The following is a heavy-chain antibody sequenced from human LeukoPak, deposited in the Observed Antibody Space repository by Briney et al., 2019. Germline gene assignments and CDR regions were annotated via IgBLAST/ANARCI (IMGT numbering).Heavy chain of an antibody. CDR1: GFTFSSYA. CDR3: ASSNHRYCSTPSCYTVDY. V-gene: IGHV3-30-3*01. J-gene: IGHJ4*02. CDR2: ISYDGSNK. Sequence: GGSLRLSCAVSGFTFSSYAVHWVRQAPGKGLEWVAVISYDGSNKYYADSVKGRFTISRDNSKNTLYLQMNSLRAEDTAVYYCASSNHRYCSTPSCYTVDYWGQGTLVTVSS. D-gene: IGHD2-2*02.